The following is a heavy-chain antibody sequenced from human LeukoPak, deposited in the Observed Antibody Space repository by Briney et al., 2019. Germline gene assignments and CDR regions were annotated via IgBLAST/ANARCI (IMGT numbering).Heavy chain of an antibody. Sequence: GGSLRLSCAASGFTFSSYTMNWVRQAPGKGLEWVSYIDLSGSTLYYVDSVEGRFTISRDNAKNSLYLQMNSLRAEDTAVYYCAKDPNGDYIGAFDIWGQGTMVTVSS. J-gene: IGHJ3*02. D-gene: IGHD4-17*01. V-gene: IGHV3-48*04. CDR3: AKDPNGDYIGAFDI. CDR2: IDLSGSTL. CDR1: GFTFSSYT.